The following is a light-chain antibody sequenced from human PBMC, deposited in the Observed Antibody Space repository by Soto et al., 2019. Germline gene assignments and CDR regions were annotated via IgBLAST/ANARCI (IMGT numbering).Light chain of an antibody. J-gene: IGKJ2*02. CDR2: GAS. CDR3: QQYGISPPCT. V-gene: IGKV3-20*01. CDR1: QSVSSSY. Sequence: EIVLTQSPGTLPLSPGERATLSCRASQSVSSSYLAWYQQKPGQAPRLLIYGASSRATGIPDRFSGSGSGTDFTLTISRLEPEDFAVYYCQQYGISPPCTFGQGTKLEIK.